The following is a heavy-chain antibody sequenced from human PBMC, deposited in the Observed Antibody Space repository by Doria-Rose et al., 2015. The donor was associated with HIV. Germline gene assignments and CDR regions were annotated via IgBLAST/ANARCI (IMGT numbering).Heavy chain of an antibody. D-gene: IGHD6-13*01. Sequence: VTLKESGPVLVKPTETLTLTCTVSGVSLSSPGMGVSWIRQPPGKALEWLANILSDDERSYKTSLKSRLTISSGTSKSQLVLTMTDMDPVDTATYYCARIKSSRWYHKYYFDFWGQGTLVIISA. CDR2: ILSDDER. CDR3: ARIKSSRWYHKYYFDF. J-gene: IGHJ4*02. CDR1: GVSLSSPGMG. V-gene: IGHV2-26*01.